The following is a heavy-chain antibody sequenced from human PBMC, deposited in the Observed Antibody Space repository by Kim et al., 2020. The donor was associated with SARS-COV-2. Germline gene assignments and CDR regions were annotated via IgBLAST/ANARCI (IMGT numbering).Heavy chain of an antibody. CDR2: ISTYNGNT. J-gene: IGHJ4*02. CDR3: VRDGLSTSSGGDY. D-gene: IGHD6-25*01. Sequence: ASVKVSCKASGYTFTTYGISWVRQAPGQGLEWMGWISTYNGNTNYAQNVQGRVSMTTDTSTSTAYMELRSLRSDDTAMYYCVRDGLSTSSGGDYWGQGTLVTVSS. V-gene: IGHV1-18*01. CDR1: GYTFTTYG.